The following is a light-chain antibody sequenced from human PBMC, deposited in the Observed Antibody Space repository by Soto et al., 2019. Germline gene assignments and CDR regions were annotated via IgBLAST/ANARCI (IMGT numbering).Light chain of an antibody. CDR2: AVS. V-gene: IGLV2-8*01. J-gene: IGLJ1*01. CDR3: SSYAGSNNYV. CDR1: SSDVGGYKY. Sequence: QSVLTQPRSVSGSPGQSVTISCTGTSSDVGGYKYVSWYQQYPGKAPKLMIYAVSERPSGVPDRFSGSKSGNTASLTVSGLQAEDEADYYCSSYAGSNNYVFGTGTKVTVL.